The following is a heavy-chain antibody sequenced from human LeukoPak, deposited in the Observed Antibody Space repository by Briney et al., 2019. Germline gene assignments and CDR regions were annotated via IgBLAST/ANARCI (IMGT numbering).Heavy chain of an antibody. CDR3: AKDKSGYSSGWSFDY. D-gene: IGHD6-19*01. Sequence: PGGSLRLSCAASGFTFSSYAMTWVRQAPGKGLEWVANISGSGGSTYYADSVKGRLTISRDNSKNILYLQMNSLRAEDTAVYFCAKDKSGYSSGWSFDYWGQGTLVTGSS. CDR2: ISGSGGST. V-gene: IGHV3-23*01. J-gene: IGHJ4*02. CDR1: GFTFSSYA.